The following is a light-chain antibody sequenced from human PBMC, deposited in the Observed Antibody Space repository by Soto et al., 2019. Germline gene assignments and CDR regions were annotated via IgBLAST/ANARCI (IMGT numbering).Light chain of an antibody. V-gene: IGKV3-20*01. CDR2: GAS. CDR1: QSVTSSY. J-gene: IGKJ1*01. CDR3: QQYGRSPTT. Sequence: ETEMTQSLAGLDLSPRQVATLSCRASQSVTSSYLAWYQQKRGQAPRFLIYGASSRATGIPDRFSGSGSGTDFTLTISRLEPEDFAVYYCQQYGRSPTTFGQGTKVDI.